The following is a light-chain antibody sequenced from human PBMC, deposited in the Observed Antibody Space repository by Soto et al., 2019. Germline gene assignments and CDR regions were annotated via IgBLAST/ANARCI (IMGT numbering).Light chain of an antibody. Sequence: EIVLTQSPDTLSLSPGERDTLSCRASQSVSSSYLAWYQQKPGQAPRLLIYGASSRATGIPDRFSGSGSGTDFTLTISRLEPEDFAVYYCQQYGSSPLTFGGGTKVEIK. CDR1: QSVSSSY. V-gene: IGKV3-20*01. J-gene: IGKJ4*01. CDR3: QQYGSSPLT. CDR2: GAS.